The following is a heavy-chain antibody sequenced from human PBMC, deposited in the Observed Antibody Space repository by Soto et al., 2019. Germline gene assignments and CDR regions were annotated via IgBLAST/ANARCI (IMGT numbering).Heavy chain of an antibody. J-gene: IGHJ4*02. Sequence: GESLKISCKGSGYSFTSYWIGWVRQMPGKGLEWVGIIYPGDSDTRYSPSFQGQVTISADKSISTAYLQWSSLKASDTAMYYCVRHSPPGKYCSGGSCYSPFDYWGQGTLVTVSS. CDR3: VRHSPPGKYCSGGSCYSPFDY. CDR1: GYSFTSYW. V-gene: IGHV5-51*01. CDR2: IYPGDSDT. D-gene: IGHD2-15*01.